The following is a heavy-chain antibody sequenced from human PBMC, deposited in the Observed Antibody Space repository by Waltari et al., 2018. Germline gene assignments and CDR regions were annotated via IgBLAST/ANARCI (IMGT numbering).Heavy chain of an antibody. CDR2: IGTAGDT. V-gene: IGHV3-13*01. CDR3: ARSKDRSYWYFDL. J-gene: IGHJ2*01. CDR1: GFTFSSYD. Sequence: EVQLVESGGGLVQPGGSLRLSCAASGFTFSSYDMHWVRQATGKGLEWVAAIGTAGDTYYPGSVKGRFTISREKAKNSLYLQMNSLRAGDTAVYYCARSKDRSYWYFDLWGRGTLVTVSS.